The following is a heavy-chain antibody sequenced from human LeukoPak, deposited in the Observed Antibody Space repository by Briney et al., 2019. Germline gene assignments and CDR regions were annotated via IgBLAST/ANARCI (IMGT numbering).Heavy chain of an antibody. D-gene: IGHD6-19*01. Sequence: PGGSLRLSCAASGFTFSSYSMNWVRQAPGKGLEWVSSISSSSSYIYYADSVKGRFTISRDDAKNSLYLQMNSLRAEDTAVYYCARGTSSGWSYSDYWGQGTLVTVSS. CDR1: GFTFSSYS. V-gene: IGHV3-21*01. CDR3: ARGTSSGWSYSDY. CDR2: ISSSSSYI. J-gene: IGHJ4*02.